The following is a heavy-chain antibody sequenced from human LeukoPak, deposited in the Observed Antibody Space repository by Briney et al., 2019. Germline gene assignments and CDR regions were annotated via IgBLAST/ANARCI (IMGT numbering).Heavy chain of an antibody. V-gene: IGHV3-23*01. Sequence: GGSLRLSCAASGFTFNRYAMTWVRQAPGKGLEWVSAISGSGINTYYADSVKGRFTISRDNSKNTLYLQMNSLKTEDTAVYYCTTMAYYYGSGSSYWGQGTLVTVSS. CDR2: ISGSGINT. CDR1: GFTFNRYA. J-gene: IGHJ4*02. CDR3: TTMAYYYGSGSSY. D-gene: IGHD3-10*01.